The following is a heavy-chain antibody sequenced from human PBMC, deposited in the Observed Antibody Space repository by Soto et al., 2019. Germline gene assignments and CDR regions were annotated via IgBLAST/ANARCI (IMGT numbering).Heavy chain of an antibody. J-gene: IGHJ6*02. V-gene: IGHV1-18*01. CDR3: ARDSSYYGSGSYYNGYDYYGMDV. D-gene: IGHD3-10*01. CDR2: ISAYNGNT. CDR1: GYTFTSYG. Sequence: QVQLVQSGAEVKKPGASVKVSCKASGYTFTSYGISWVRQAPGQGLEWMGWISAYNGNTNYAQKLQGRVTTTTDTSTSTAYMELRSLRSDDTAVYYCARDSSYYGSGSYYNGYDYYGMDVWGQGTTVTVSS.